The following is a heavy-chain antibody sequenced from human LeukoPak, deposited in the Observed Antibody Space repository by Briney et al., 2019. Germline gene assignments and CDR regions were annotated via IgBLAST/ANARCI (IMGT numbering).Heavy chain of an antibody. Sequence: GGSLRLSCAASGFTFSSYSMNWVRQAPGKGLEWVSYISSSSSTIYYADSVKGRFTISRDNAKNSLYLQMNSLRAEDTAVYYCAKDGYCSSTSCYPTDYWGQGTLVTVSS. V-gene: IGHV3-48*01. CDR2: ISSSSSTI. CDR3: AKDGYCSSTSCYPTDY. CDR1: GFTFSSYS. J-gene: IGHJ4*02. D-gene: IGHD2-2*03.